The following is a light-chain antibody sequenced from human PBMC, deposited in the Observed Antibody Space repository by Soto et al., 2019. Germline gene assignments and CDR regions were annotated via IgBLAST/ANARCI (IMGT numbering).Light chain of an antibody. CDR3: QQYGSSTWT. CDR2: DAS. Sequence: EIVLTQSPGTLSLSPGERATLSCRASQSVRSSYLAWYQQKPGQAPRLLIYDASSRATVIPDRLSGSGSGTDFTVNISRLEPEDFAVYFCQQYGSSTWTFGQGNKVEIK. J-gene: IGKJ1*01. CDR1: QSVRSSY. V-gene: IGKV3-20*01.